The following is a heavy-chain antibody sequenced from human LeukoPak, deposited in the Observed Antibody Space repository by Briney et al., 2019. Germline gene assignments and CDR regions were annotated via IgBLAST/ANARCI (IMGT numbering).Heavy chain of an antibody. V-gene: IGHV4-59*01. CDR2: VFHTGST. CDR1: GGSIDTYY. CDR3: ARDRGSRPFIDY. D-gene: IGHD1-26*01. J-gene: IGHJ4*02. Sequence: PSETLSLTCTVSGGSIDTYYWNWIRQPPGKGLEWIGYVFHTGSTNYNPSLKSRVTISVDTSKNQFSLKLSSVTAADTAVYYCARDRGSRPFIDYWGQGTLVTVSS.